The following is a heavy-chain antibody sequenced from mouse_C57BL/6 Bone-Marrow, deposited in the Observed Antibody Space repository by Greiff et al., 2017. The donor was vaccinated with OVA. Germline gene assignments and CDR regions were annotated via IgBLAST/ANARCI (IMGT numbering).Heavy chain of an antibody. V-gene: IGHV1-69*01. CDR3: ARSPGGTAFAY. D-gene: IGHD3-3*01. CDR1: GYTFTSYW. J-gene: IGHJ3*01. CDR2: IYPSDSYT. Sequence: QVQLQQPGPELVMPGASVKLSCKASGYTFTSYWMHWVKQRPGQGLEWIGEIYPSDSYTNYNQKFKGKSTVTVDKSSSTAYMQLSSLTSEDSAVYYCARSPGGTAFAYWGQGTLVTVSA.